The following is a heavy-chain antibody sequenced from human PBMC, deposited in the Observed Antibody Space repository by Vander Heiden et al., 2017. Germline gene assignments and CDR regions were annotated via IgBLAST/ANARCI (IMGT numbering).Heavy chain of an antibody. V-gene: IGHV1-8*01. D-gene: IGHD3-10*01. J-gene: IGHJ3*02. Sequence: QVQLVQSGAEVKKPGASVKVSCKASGYTFTSYDINWVRQATGQGLEWMGWMNPNSGNTGYAQKFQGRVTMTRNTSISTAYMELSSMRSEDTAVYYGARDREFFLDYALEIWGQGTMVTVSS. CDR2: MNPNSGNT. CDR1: GYTFTSYD. CDR3: ARDREFFLDYALEI.